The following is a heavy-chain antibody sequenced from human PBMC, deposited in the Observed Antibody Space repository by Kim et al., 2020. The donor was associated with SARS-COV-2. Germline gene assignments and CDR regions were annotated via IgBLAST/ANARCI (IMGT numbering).Heavy chain of an antibody. J-gene: IGHJ4*02. CDR2: GDAT. D-gene: IGHD1-1*01. V-gene: IGHV3-23*01. Sequence: GDATSYANSVKGRFTVSRDNSKNTLYLQMDSLRAGDTAIYYCAHRTGFDYWGQGTLVTVSS. CDR3: AHRTGFDY.